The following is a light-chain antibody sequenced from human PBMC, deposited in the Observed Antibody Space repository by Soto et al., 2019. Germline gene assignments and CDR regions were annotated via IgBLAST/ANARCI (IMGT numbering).Light chain of an antibody. CDR2: GAS. V-gene: IGKV3-20*01. J-gene: IGKJ5*01. Sequence: EIVLKQSPGTPSFSPGERATLSCSSSQSCSSSYLAWYQQKPGQAPRLLIYGASSRATGIPDRFSGSESGTDFTLTISRLEPEDFAVYYCQQYNNWPITFGQGTRLEIK. CDR3: QQYNNWPIT. CDR1: QSCSSSY.